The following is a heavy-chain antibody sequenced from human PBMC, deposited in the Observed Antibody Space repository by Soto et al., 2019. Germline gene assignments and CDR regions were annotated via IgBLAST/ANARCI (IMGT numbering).Heavy chain of an antibody. J-gene: IGHJ6*02. CDR2: IHYSGST. V-gene: IGHV4-59*01. Sequence: PSETLSLTCTVSGGSINNYYWSWIRQSPGKGLEWIGYIHYSGSTNYNPSLKSRVTISVDTSKKHFSLKLRSVTAADTAVYYCARGVDYYFGMDVWGQGTTVTAP. CDR3: ARGVDYYFGMDV. CDR1: GGSINNYY. D-gene: IGHD3-16*01.